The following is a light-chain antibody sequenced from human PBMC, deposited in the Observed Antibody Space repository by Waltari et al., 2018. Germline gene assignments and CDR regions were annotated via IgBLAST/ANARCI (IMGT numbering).Light chain of an antibody. CDR3: QQYFGTPVT. J-gene: IGKJ2*01. CDR2: WAS. Sequence: DIVMTQSPDSLAVSLGEKATISCKSSQTVLYSDNNNYLGWYQQKPGQPPKVLIKWASTREPGVADRFVGSGSGTDFTLTINSLQAEDVAVYYCQQYFGTPVTFGQGTRLEIK. V-gene: IGKV4-1*01. CDR1: QTVLYSDNNNY.